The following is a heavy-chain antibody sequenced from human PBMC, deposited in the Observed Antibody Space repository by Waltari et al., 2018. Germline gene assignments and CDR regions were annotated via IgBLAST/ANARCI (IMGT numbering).Heavy chain of an antibody. CDR1: GFTFSSYS. CDR3: ARERFSLIAALVGVTDY. V-gene: IGHV3-21*01. CDR2: ISSSSSYI. D-gene: IGHD6-6*01. J-gene: IGHJ4*02. Sequence: EVQLVESGGGLVKPGGSLRLSCAASGFTFSSYSMNWVRQAPGKGLEWVSSISSSSSYIYYADSVKGRFTISRDNAKNSLYLQMNSLRAEDTAVYYCARERFSLIAALVGVTDYWGQGTLVTVSS.